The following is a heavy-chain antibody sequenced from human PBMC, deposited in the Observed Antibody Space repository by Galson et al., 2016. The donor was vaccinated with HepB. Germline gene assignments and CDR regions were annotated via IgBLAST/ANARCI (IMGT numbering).Heavy chain of an antibody. CDR1: RFTITNHW. CDR3: ATESGDYDGGHIYFDH. J-gene: IGHJ4*02. V-gene: IGHV3-74*01. CDR2: INDDGTTT. Sequence: SLRLSCAASRFTITNHWMHWIRQTPEKGLVWVSYINDDGTTTNYADSVKGRFTISRDNAKNTLYLQMNSLRAEDTAVYYCATESGDYDGGHIYFDHWGQGAQVTVSS. D-gene: IGHD4-17*01.